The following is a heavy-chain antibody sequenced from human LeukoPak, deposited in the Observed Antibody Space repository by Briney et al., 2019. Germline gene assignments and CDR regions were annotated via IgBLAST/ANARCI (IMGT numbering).Heavy chain of an antibody. Sequence: GGSLRLSCVASGFTFNLYAMNWVRQAPGKGLEWVSGISGSGGSTYYAGSVKGRFTISRDNSKSTLSLKMNSLRDDETDVSFCAEGLSRAFETYYFDFWGRGTLVTVSS. V-gene: IGHV3-23*01. CDR3: AEGLSRAFETYYFDF. CDR1: GFTFNLYA. CDR2: ISGSGGST. D-gene: IGHD3-10*01. J-gene: IGHJ4*02.